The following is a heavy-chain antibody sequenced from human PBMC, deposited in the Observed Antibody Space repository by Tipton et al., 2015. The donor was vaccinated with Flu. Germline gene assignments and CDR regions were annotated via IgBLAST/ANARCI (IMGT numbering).Heavy chain of an antibody. V-gene: IGHV4-34*01. CDR2: VNHSGGT. Sequence: TLSLTCAVYGGSFSGYYWSWIRQSPGKGLEWIGEVNHSGGTNYNPSLKGRVTISLDTSKNHFSLELSSVTAADTAVYYCAGTMLVTPDAFDVWGQGTMVTVSS. J-gene: IGHJ3*01. CDR1: GGSFSGYY. CDR3: AGTMLVTPDAFDV. D-gene: IGHD4-23*01.